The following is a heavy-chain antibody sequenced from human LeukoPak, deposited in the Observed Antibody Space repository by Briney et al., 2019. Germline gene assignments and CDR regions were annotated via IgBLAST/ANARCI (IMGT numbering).Heavy chain of an antibody. D-gene: IGHD2-2*02. CDR3: ARAPSYQLLYHWFDP. CDR1: GYTFTGYY. V-gene: IGHV1-2*02. CDR2: INPNSGGT. Sequence: SVKVSCKASGYTFTGYYMHWVRQAPGQGLEWMGWINPNSGGTNYAQKFQGRVTMTRDTSISTAYMELRSLRSDDTAVYYCARAPSYQLLYHWFDPWGQGTLVTVSS. J-gene: IGHJ5*02.